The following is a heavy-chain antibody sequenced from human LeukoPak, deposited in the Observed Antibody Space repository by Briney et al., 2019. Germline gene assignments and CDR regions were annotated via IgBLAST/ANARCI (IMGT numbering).Heavy chain of an antibody. V-gene: IGHV3-30-3*01. CDR3: ARDQGAWGYGYNFDY. D-gene: IGHD3-16*01. Sequence: TLSLTCAVSGGSISSSNWWSWVRQPPGKGLEWVAVISYDGSDKYYADSVKGRFTISRDNSKNTLHLQMISLRPEDTAVYYCARDQGAWGYGYNFDYWGQGTLVTVSS. J-gene: IGHJ4*02. CDR2: ISYDGSDK. CDR1: GGSISSSN.